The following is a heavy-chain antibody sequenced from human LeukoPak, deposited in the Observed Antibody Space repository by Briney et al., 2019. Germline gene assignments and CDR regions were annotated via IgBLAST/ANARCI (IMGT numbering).Heavy chain of an antibody. J-gene: IGHJ4*02. CDR2: ISGSGDNT. D-gene: IGHD6-13*01. CDR3: ARGGIYSQGFDY. CDR1: EFTFSSYA. V-gene: IGHV3-23*01. Sequence: GGSLRLSCAASEFTFSSYAMSWVRQAPGKGLEWVSIISGSGDNTYYADSVKGRFTISRDNAKNTLYLQMNSLRAEDTAIYYCARGGIYSQGFDYWGQGSLVTVSS.